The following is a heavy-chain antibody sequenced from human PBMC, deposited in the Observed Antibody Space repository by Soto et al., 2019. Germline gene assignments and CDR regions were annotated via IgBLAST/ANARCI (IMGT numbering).Heavy chain of an antibody. CDR2: IYYSGST. D-gene: IGHD3-22*01. V-gene: IGHV4-39*01. CDR1: AGSISSSGYS. J-gene: IGHJ6*02. Sequence: PSETLSLTCPVSAGSISSSGYSWGWIRQPPGKGLEWIGRIYYSGSTYYNPSLKSRVTISVDTAKNQFSLKLSSVTAADTAVYYCVGITGSGYPSYYYYGMDVWGQGTTVTVSS. CDR3: VGITGSGYPSYYYYGMDV.